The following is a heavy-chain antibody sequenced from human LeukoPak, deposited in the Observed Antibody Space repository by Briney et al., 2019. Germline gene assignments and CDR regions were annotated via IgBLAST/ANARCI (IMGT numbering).Heavy chain of an antibody. Sequence: SETLSLTCTVSGAPIRTYYWDWIRQAPGKGLEWIGCISDSGTTYYNPSLKSRVTISLDTSKNHFSLKLTSVTAADTAVYFCTKGYYEPFYYWGQGMMVTVSS. CDR3: TKGYYEPFYY. D-gene: IGHD3-22*01. J-gene: IGHJ4*02. CDR1: GAPIRTYY. V-gene: IGHV4-59*01. CDR2: ISDSGTT.